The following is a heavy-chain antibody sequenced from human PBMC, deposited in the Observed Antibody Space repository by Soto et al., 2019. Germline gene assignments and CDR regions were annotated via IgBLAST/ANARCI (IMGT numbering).Heavy chain of an antibody. J-gene: IGHJ3*02. V-gene: IGHV3-23*01. CDR3: AKGSPHLLRRMTTVTPYRAFDI. CDR1: GFTFSSYA. Sequence: GGSLRLSCAASGFTFSSYAMSWVRQAPGKGLEWVPAISGSGGSTYYADSVKGRFTISRDNSKNTLYLQMNSLRAEDTAVYYCAKGSPHLLRRMTTVTPYRAFDIGGQGTMVTVPS. D-gene: IGHD4-17*01. CDR2: ISGSGGST.